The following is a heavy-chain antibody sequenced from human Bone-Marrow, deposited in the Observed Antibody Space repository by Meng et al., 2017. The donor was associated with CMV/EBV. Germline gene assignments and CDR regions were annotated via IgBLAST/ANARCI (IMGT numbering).Heavy chain of an antibody. CDR2: ISSSSSYI. Sequence: GESLKISCAASGFTFSSYGMHWVRQAPGKGLEWVSSISSSSSYIYYADSVKGRFTISRDNAKNSLYLQMNSLRAEDTAVYYCARDLDYSLTVSINAFDIWGQGPMVTVSS. CDR1: GFTFSSYG. J-gene: IGHJ3*02. V-gene: IGHV3-21*01. CDR3: ARDLDYSLTVSINAFDI. D-gene: IGHD2-15*01.